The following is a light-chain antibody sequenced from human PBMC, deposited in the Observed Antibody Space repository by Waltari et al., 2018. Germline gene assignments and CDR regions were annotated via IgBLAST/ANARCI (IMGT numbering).Light chain of an antibody. V-gene: IGLV2-14*03. Sequence: QSALTQPASVSGSPGQSVTISCTGTSRAVGSYNYVSWYQQHPGKAPKLMIYDVSNRPSGVSNRFSGSKSGNTASLTISGLQAEDEADYYCSSYTSSSTVIFGGGTNLTVL. J-gene: IGLJ2*01. CDR3: SSYTSSSTVI. CDR1: SRAVGSYNY. CDR2: DVS.